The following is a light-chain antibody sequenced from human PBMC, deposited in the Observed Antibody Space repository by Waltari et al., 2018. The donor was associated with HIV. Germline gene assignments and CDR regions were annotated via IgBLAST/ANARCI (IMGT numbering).Light chain of an antibody. CDR2: EAS. J-gene: IGKJ2*01. CDR3: QQYNKWLMYT. V-gene: IGKV3-15*01. Sequence: EIVLTQSPATLSVSPGERVTLSCRASQSVSTNLAWYQQKAGQAPRLLMYEASTRATDIPDRFSGSGSGTEFTLTISSLQSEDFAVYYCQQYNKWLMYTFGQGTKLEIK. CDR1: QSVSTN.